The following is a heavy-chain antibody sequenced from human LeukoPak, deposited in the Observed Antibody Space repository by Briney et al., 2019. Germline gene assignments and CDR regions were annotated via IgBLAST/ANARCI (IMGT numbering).Heavy chain of an antibody. CDR1: GFTFSNYW. D-gene: IGHD3-10*01. J-gene: IGHJ6*03. Sequence: PGGSLRLSCAASGFTFSNYWMHWVRQAPGKGLVWVSRINSDGINTSYADSVKGRFTISRDNSKNTLYLQMNSLRAEDTAVYYCARDYYGSGSYYRVGLAYMDVWGKGTTVTISS. CDR3: ARDYYGSGSYYRVGLAYMDV. CDR2: INSDGINT. V-gene: IGHV3-74*01.